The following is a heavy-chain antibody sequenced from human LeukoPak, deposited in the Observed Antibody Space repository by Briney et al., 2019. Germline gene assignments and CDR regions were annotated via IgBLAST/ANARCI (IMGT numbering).Heavy chain of an antibody. J-gene: IGHJ4*02. D-gene: IGHD3-16*02. CDR3: ARDGITFGGVIVMTPYYFDY. CDR2: ISAYNGNT. CDR1: GYTFTSYG. V-gene: IGHV1-18*01. Sequence: RASVKVSCKASGYTFTSYGISWVRQAPGQGLEWMGWISAYNGNTNYAQKLQGRVTMTTDTSTGTAYMELRSLRSDDTAVYYCARDGITFGGVIVMTPYYFDYWGQGTLVTVSS.